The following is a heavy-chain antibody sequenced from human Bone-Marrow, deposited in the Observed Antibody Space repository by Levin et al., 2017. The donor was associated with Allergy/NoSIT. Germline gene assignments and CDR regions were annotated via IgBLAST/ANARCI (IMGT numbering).Heavy chain of an antibody. CDR1: GFSLNPRGMC. V-gene: IGHV2-70*11. CDR3: SRTRVGSTVDY. CDR2: IDWDDDK. J-gene: IGHJ4*02. D-gene: IGHD1-26*01. Sequence: SGPTLVKPTQTVTLTCTLSGFSLNPRGMCVSWVRQPPGKALEWLARIDWDDDKYYSTSLRTRLTIAKDTSKNQVVLTMTTMDPVDTATYYCSRTRVGSTVDYWGQGTLVSVSS.